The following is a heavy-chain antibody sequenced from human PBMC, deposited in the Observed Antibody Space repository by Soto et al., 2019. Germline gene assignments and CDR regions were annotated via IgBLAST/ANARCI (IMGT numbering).Heavy chain of an antibody. CDR3: AKDHHYYDSSGYCFLFGY. CDR2: ISGSGGST. CDR1: GFSFSSYA. D-gene: IGHD3-22*01. V-gene: IGHV3-23*01. Sequence: PGGSLRLSCAASGFSFSSYAMRWVRQAPGKGLEWVSAISGSGGSTYYADSVKGRFTISRDNSKNTLYLQMNSLRAEDTAVYYYAKDHHYYDSSGYCFLFGYWGQGTLVTVSS. J-gene: IGHJ4*02.